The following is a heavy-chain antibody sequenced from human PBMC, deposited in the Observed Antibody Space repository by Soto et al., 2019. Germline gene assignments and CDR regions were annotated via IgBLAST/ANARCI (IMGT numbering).Heavy chain of an antibody. CDR2: VSGSGGST. CDR1: GFTFSTYG. D-gene: IGHD6-19*01. J-gene: IGHJ4*02. Sequence: EVQLLESGGGLVQPGGSLRLSCAASGFTFSTYGMSWVRQAPGKGLEWVSIVSGSGGSTYYTDTVKGRFTISRDNSKNTMYQQMNSLRVEDTAVYYCAEDPATIAVAGAFDYWGQGTLVIVSS. V-gene: IGHV3-23*01. CDR3: AEDPATIAVAGAFDY.